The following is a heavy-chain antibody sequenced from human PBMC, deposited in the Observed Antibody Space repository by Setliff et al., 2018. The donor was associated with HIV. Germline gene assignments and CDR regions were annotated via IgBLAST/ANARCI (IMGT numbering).Heavy chain of an antibody. CDR2: MYYSGST. Sequence: SETLSLTCTVSGGSISSYYWSWIRQPPGKGLEWIGSMYYSGSTYYNPSLQSRVTISVDTSKNLFSLRLSSVTASDTAVYYCARQAIFGYYDSSGYLDYWGQGTLVTVSS. CDR1: GGSISSYY. V-gene: IGHV4-59*05. J-gene: IGHJ4*02. CDR3: ARQAIFGYYDSSGYLDY. D-gene: IGHD3-22*01.